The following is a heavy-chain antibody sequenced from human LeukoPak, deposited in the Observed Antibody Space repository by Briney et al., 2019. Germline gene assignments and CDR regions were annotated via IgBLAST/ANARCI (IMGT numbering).Heavy chain of an antibody. D-gene: IGHD2-21*02. Sequence: PSETLSLTCTVSGGSISSYYWSWIRQPPGKGLEWIGYIYYIGSTNYNPSLKSRDTISVDTSKNQFSLKQSSVTAADTAVYYCARVVRQVTANWIDYWGQGTLVTVSS. CDR3: ARVVRQVTANWIDY. V-gene: IGHV4-59*01. CDR2: IYYIGST. CDR1: GGSISSYY. J-gene: IGHJ4*02.